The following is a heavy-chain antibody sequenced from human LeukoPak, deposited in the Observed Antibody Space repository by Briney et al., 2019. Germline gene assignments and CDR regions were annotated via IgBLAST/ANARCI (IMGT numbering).Heavy chain of an antibody. CDR2: INHSGST. J-gene: IGHJ3*02. CDR1: GGSFSGYY. Sequence: SETLSLTCAVYGGSFSGYYWSWIRQPPGKGLEWIGEINHSGSTNYNPSLKSRVTISVDTSKNQFSLKLSSVTAADTAVYYCARLELVVVVRASDIWGQGTMVTVSS. D-gene: IGHD3-22*01. CDR3: ARLELVVVVRASDI. V-gene: IGHV4-34*01.